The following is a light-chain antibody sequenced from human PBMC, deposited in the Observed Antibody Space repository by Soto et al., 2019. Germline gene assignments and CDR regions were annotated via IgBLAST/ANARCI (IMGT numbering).Light chain of an antibody. CDR1: SGHSSYA. Sequence: HLVLTQSPSASASLGASVNVTCTLTSGHSSYAIAWHQQQPEKGPRFLMRLNSDGSHSKGDGIPDRFSGSSSGAERYLIISSLQSEDEADYYCQTWGRGIVVFGRGTQLTV. J-gene: IGLJ2*01. V-gene: IGLV4-69*02. CDR3: QTWGRGIVV. CDR2: LNSDGSH.